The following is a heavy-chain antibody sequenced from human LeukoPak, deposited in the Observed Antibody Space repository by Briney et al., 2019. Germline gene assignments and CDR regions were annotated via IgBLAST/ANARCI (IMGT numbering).Heavy chain of an antibody. CDR3: AKGRGQLYNFDY. CDR1: GFTFSIYA. J-gene: IGHJ4*02. V-gene: IGHV3-23*01. CDR2: ITSGGGTT. Sequence: GGSLRLSCAASGFTFSIYAMTWVRRAPGRGLEWISTITSGGGTTYSADSVKGRFTISRDNSKNTLYLQMNSLRAEDTAVYYCAKGRGQLYNFDYWGQGALVTVSS. D-gene: IGHD1-1*01.